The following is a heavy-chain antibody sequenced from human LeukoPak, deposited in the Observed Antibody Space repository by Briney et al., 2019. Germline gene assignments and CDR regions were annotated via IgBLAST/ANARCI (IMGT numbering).Heavy chain of an antibody. D-gene: IGHD4-17*01. CDR2: IYYSEST. CDR3: ARVPGVAVTPGWYYYGMDV. J-gene: IGHJ6*02. Sequence: SETLSLTCTVSGDSISNYYWSWIRQPPGKGLEWIGYIYYSESTNYNPSLKSRVTISTDTSKSQFSLKLSSVTAADTAVYYCARVPGVAVTPGWYYYGMDVWGQGTTVTVSS. CDR1: GDSISNYY. V-gene: IGHV4-59*01.